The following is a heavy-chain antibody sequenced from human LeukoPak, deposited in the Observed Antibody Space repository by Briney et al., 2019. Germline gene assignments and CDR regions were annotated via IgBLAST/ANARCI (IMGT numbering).Heavy chain of an antibody. D-gene: IGHD5-18*01. CDR3: ATEGYTYGHHSFDS. Sequence: GGSLRLSCVASGITLGVAWLSWVGKAQGRGLEWVGIIKRNFEGATQHYAASVKDRFIISKDESKNTLYLQMNGLETEDTAVYYCATEGYTYGHHSFDSWGQGTLVTVYS. J-gene: IGHJ4*02. V-gene: IGHV3-15*01. CDR2: IKRNFEGATQ. CDR1: GITLGVAW.